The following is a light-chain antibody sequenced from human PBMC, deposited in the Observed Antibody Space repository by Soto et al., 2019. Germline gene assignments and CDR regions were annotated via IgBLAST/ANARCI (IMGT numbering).Light chain of an antibody. J-gene: IGKJ4*01. Sequence: EVVLTQSPGTLSLSPGERVTLSCRASQSVASSYLAWYQQKPGRAPRLLFYSASSRATGIPDRFSGSGSGTDFTLTISSLQPDDSATYYCQQFKTYSLTFGGGTKVEI. CDR1: QSVASSY. CDR3: QQFKTYSLT. CDR2: SAS. V-gene: IGKV3-20*01.